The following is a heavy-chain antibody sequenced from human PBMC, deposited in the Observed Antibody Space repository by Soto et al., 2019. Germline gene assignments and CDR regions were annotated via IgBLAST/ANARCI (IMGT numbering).Heavy chain of an antibody. CDR1: GYTFTGYY. CDR3: ARELRYFDNYYYYYMDV. Sequence: ASVKLSCKASGYTFTGYYMHWRRKAPEQGLEWMGWINPNSGGTNYAQKFQGWVTMTRDTSISTAYMELSRLGSDDTAVYYCARELRYFDNYYYYYMDVWGKGTTVTVSS. J-gene: IGHJ6*03. V-gene: IGHV1-2*04. D-gene: IGHD3-9*01. CDR2: INPNSGGT.